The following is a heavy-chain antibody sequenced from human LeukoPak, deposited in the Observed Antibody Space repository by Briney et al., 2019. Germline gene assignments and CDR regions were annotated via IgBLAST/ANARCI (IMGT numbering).Heavy chain of an antibody. J-gene: IGHJ4*02. Sequence: LPGGSLRLSCAASGFTFEDYPVHWVPQAPGKGLEWVSLITWDGGSIYYVDSVKGRFTISRDNNKNSTFLQMNSLRTEDTALYYCAKPFGSISSRSVHFDYWGQGTLVTVSS. CDR2: ITWDGGSI. V-gene: IGHV3-43*01. CDR3: AKPFGSISSRSVHFDY. D-gene: IGHD3-3*01. CDR1: GFTFEDYP.